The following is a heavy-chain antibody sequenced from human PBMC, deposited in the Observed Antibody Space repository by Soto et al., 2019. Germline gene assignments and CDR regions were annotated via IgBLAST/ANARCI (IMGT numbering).Heavy chain of an antibody. CDR1: GFTFSSYG. Sequence: GGSLRLSCAASGFTFSSYGMHWVRQAPGKGLEWVAVIWYVGTNKYYADSVKGRFTISRDNSKNTLYLQMNSLRAEDTAVYYCARALEYSNYEIDYWGQGTLVTVSS. CDR3: ARALEYSNYEIDY. D-gene: IGHD4-4*01. V-gene: IGHV3-33*01. J-gene: IGHJ4*02. CDR2: IWYVGTNK.